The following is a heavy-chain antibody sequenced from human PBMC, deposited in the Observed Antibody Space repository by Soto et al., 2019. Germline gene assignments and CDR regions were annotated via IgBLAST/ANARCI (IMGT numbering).Heavy chain of an antibody. D-gene: IGHD6-19*01. J-gene: IGHJ3*02. V-gene: IGHV3-23*01. CDR2: ISGSGGTA. Sequence: EVQLLESGGGLVQPGGSLRLSCAASEFIFSSYAMTWVRQAPGKGLEWVSSISGSGGTAYYADSVKGRFTISRDNSRNTLDLQINSLRAEDTAVYYCANLAGGWYEAFGIWGQGTMVTVSS. CDR1: EFIFSSYA. CDR3: ANLAGGWYEAFGI.